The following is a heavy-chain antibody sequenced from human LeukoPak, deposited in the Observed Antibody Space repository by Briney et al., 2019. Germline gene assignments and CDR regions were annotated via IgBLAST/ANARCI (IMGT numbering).Heavy chain of an antibody. Sequence: PSETLSLTCTVSGGSISSGSYYWNWIRQPAGKRLEWLGHVFTRGTTNYNASLEGRLTISLDTARNQFSLYLSSVTAADTAVYYCARDMDKGTFDYWGQGTLVTVSS. D-gene: IGHD3-10*01. CDR1: GGSISSGSYY. J-gene: IGHJ4*02. CDR3: ARDMDKGTFDY. V-gene: IGHV4-61*09. CDR2: VFTRGTT.